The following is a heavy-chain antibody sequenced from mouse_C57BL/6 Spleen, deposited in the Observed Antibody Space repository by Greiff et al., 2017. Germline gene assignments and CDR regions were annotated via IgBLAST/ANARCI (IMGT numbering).Heavy chain of an antibody. CDR1: GYTFTSYW. V-gene: IGHV1-69*01. Sequence: VQLKQPGAELVMPGASVKLSCKASGYTFTSYWMHWVKQRPGQGLEWIGEIDPSDSYTNYNQKFKGKSTLTVDKSSSTAYMQLSSLTSEDSAVYYCARSKAYYSNYEVLYFDYWGQGTTLTVSS. J-gene: IGHJ2*01. D-gene: IGHD2-5*01. CDR2: IDPSDSYT. CDR3: ARSKAYYSNYEVLYFDY.